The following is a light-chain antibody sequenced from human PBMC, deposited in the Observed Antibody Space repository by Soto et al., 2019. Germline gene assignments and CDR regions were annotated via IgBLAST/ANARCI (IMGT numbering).Light chain of an antibody. CDR1: QSVGSY. CDR2: DAS. Sequence: ETVLTQSPATLSLSPGQRATFSCRASQSVGSYLAWYQQKPGQAPRLLIYDASNRATGIPARFSGSGSGTDFTLTITSLELEDFAVYFCQQRTDCPLTFGGGTKLEI. V-gene: IGKV3-11*01. J-gene: IGKJ4*01. CDR3: QQRTDCPLT.